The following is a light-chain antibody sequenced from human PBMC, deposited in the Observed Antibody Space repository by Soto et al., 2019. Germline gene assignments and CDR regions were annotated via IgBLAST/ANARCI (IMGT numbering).Light chain of an antibody. CDR3: CSYAGSYDYV. CDR1: SSDVGAYNY. CDR2: DVN. V-gene: IGLV2-11*01. Sequence: QSALTQPRSVSLSPGQSVTISCTGSSSDVGAYNYVSWYQHNTGKAPKLLIYDVNKRPSGVPDRFSGSKFGNTASLTISGLQADDEATFYCCSYAGSYDYVFGTGTRSPS. J-gene: IGLJ1*01.